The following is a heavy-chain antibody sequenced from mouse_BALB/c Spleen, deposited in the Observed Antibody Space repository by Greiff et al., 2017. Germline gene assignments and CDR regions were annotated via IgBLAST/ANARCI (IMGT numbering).Heavy chain of an antibody. CDR1: GYTFTSYW. CDR3: ARLGYYGSSYYAMDY. Sequence: QVQLQQPGAELVKPGASVKLSCKASGYTFTSYWMHWVKQRPGQGLEWIGEINPSNGRTNYNEKFKSKATLTVDKSSSTAYMQLSSLTSEDSAVYYCARLGYYGSSYYAMDYWGQGTSVTVSS. J-gene: IGHJ4*01. V-gene: IGHV1S81*02. CDR2: INPSNGRT. D-gene: IGHD1-1*01.